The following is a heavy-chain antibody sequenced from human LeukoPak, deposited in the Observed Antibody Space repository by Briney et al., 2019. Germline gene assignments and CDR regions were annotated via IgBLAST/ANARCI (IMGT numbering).Heavy chain of an antibody. V-gene: IGHV3-64*01. CDR3: AREGQLLDS. D-gene: IGHD6-19*01. Sequence: GGSLRISCAATGFIFSSHAMHWVRQAPGKGLEYVSAINSNGDSTYHAHSVKGRFTISRDNSKNSLYLQMGSLRAEDMAVYYCAREGQLLDSWGLGTLVTVSS. J-gene: IGHJ5*01. CDR1: GFIFSSHA. CDR2: INSNGDST.